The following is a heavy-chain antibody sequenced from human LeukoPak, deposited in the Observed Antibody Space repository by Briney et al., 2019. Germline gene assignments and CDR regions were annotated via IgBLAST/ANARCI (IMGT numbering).Heavy chain of an antibody. J-gene: IGHJ6*02. CDR3: ARVVRGVISYYGMDV. D-gene: IGHD3-10*01. Sequence: SETLSLTCTVSGGSISSSSYYWGWIRQPPGKGLEWIGSIYYSGSTYYNQSLKSRVTISVDTSKKQFSLKLRSVTAADTAVYYCARVVRGVISYYGMDVWGQGTTVTVSS. CDR1: GGSISSSSYY. CDR2: IYYSGST. V-gene: IGHV4-39*01.